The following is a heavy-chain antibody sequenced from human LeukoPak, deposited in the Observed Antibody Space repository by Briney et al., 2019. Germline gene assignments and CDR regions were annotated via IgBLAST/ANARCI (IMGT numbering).Heavy chain of an antibody. CDR2: ISYDGSNK. J-gene: IGHJ4*02. D-gene: IGHD3-3*01. Sequence: GGSLRLSCAASGFTFSSYGMHWVRQAPGKGLEWVAVISYDGSNKYYADSVKGRFTISRDNSKNTLYVQMNSLRAEDTAVYYCARDPAKFWSGHDYWGQGTLVTVSS. CDR1: GFTFSSYG. CDR3: ARDPAKFWSGHDY. V-gene: IGHV3-30*03.